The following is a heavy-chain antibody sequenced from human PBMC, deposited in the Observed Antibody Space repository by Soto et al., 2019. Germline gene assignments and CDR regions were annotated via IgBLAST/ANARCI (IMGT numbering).Heavy chain of an antibody. CDR2: ISGSGGST. J-gene: IGHJ6*02. V-gene: IGHV3-23*01. D-gene: IGHD2-8*02. CDR1: GFTFSSYA. CDR3: AKVRRGMEGYAPGDYYYYYGMDV. Sequence: GPLRLSCAASGFTFSSYAMSWVRQAPGKGLEWVSAISGSGGSTYYADSVKGRFTISRDNSKNTLYLQMNSLRAEDTAVYYCAKVRRGMEGYAPGDYYYYYGMDVWGQGTTVTVSS.